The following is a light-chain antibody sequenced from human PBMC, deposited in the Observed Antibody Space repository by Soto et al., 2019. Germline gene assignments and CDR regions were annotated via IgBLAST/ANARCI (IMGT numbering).Light chain of an antibody. CDR1: SSDVGGYNY. V-gene: IGLV2-11*01. J-gene: IGLJ3*02. CDR2: DVN. CDR3: SSYAGSNTWA. Sequence: QSALTQPRSVSGSPGQSVAISCTGTSSDVGGYNYVSWYQQYPGTAPKLMIYDVNKWPSGVPDRFSGSKSGNTASLTISGLQAEEEADYYCSSYAGSNTWAFGGGTKLTVL.